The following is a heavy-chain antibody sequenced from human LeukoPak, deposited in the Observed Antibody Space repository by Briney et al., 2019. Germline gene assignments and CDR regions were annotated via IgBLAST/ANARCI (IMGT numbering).Heavy chain of an antibody. CDR3: ARDGSWSSISYSDY. J-gene: IGHJ4*02. Sequence: ASVKVSCKASGYTFTGYYIHWVRQAPGQGLEWMGWINPNSGDTKYEQRFQGRVTMTRDTSISTAYMELTRLRSDDAAVYFCARDGSWSSISYSDYWGQGTLVIVSS. CDR1: GYTFTGYY. V-gene: IGHV1-2*02. D-gene: IGHD2-2*01. CDR2: INPNSGDT.